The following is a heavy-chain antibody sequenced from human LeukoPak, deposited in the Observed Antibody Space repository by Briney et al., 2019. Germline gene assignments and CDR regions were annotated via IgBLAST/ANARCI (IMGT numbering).Heavy chain of an antibody. CDR2: IYNNGRT. J-gene: IGHJ4*02. D-gene: IGHD6-13*01. Sequence: SGTLSLTCAVSGGSISSANWWSWVRQPPGKGLEWIGYIYNNGRTYYNPSLKSRVTISVDTSKNLFSLKVSSVTAADAAVYYCARGRSSSWSSFDYWGQGTLVTVSS. V-gene: IGHV4-4*02. CDR3: ARGRSSSWSSFDY. CDR1: GGSISSANW.